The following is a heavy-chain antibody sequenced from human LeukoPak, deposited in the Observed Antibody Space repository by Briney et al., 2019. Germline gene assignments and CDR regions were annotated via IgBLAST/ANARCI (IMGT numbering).Heavy chain of an antibody. V-gene: IGHV3-15*01. Sequence: GGSLRLSCAASGFTLSNAWMNWVRQAPGKGLEWVGLIKSKTNGETRDYAAPVKGRFTISRDDSDNTLYLQMNSLRAEDTAVYYCANLLRWEPYWGQGTLVTVSS. CDR3: ANLLRWEPY. D-gene: IGHD4-23*01. J-gene: IGHJ4*02. CDR1: GFTLSNAW. CDR2: IKSKTNGETR.